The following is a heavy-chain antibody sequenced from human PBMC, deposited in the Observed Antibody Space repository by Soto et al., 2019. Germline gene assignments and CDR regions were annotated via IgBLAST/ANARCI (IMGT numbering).Heavy chain of an antibody. J-gene: IGHJ5*01. V-gene: IGHV3-72*01. D-gene: IGHD1-26*01. Sequence: EVQLVESGGDLVQPGGSARLSCAASGFSVSGWYMDWVRQAPGKGLEWVARLKDRSQNYATEYAASVKGRFTVSRHPSQNAIFLQRNSLKIEDTAVYYCAREGDARWLDSWGQGILVTVS. CDR1: GFSVSGWY. CDR3: AREGDARWLDS. CDR2: LKDRSQNYAT.